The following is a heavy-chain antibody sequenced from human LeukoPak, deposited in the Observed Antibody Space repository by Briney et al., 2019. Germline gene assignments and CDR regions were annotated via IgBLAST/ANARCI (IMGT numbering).Heavy chain of an antibody. D-gene: IGHD3-16*01. J-gene: IGHJ4*02. Sequence: ASVKVSCKASGGTFSSYAISWVRQAPGQGLEWMGRIIPILGIANYAQKFQGRVTITADKSTSTAYMELSSLRSEDTAVYYCARASPWGSLGFDYWGQGTLVTVSS. CDR2: IIPILGIA. V-gene: IGHV1-69*04. CDR1: GGTFSSYA. CDR3: ARASPWGSLGFDY.